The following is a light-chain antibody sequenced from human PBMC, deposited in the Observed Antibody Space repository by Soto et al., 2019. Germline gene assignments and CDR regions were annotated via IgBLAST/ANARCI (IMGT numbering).Light chain of an antibody. CDR3: AAWDDILNGYV. CDR2: SNY. J-gene: IGLJ1*01. Sequence: QSVLTQTPSASATPGQRFTISCSGSSSNIESNTVTWYQQLPGTAPKLVIYSNYDRPSGVPDRFSGSTSGTPASLVIRGLQSEDEADYYCAAWDDILNGYVFGGGTKVTVL. V-gene: IGLV1-44*01. CDR1: SSNIESNT.